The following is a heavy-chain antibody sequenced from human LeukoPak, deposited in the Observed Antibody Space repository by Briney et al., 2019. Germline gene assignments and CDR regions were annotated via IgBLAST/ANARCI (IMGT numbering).Heavy chain of an antibody. Sequence: GGSLRPSCAASGFTFSSYSMNWVRQAPGKGLEWVSSISSSSSYIYYADSVKGRFTISRDNAKNSLYLQMNSLRAEDTAVYYCAREPYYYDSSVFDYWGQGTLVTVSS. CDR1: GFTFSSYS. V-gene: IGHV3-21*01. CDR2: ISSSSSYI. J-gene: IGHJ4*02. D-gene: IGHD3-22*01. CDR3: AREPYYYDSSVFDY.